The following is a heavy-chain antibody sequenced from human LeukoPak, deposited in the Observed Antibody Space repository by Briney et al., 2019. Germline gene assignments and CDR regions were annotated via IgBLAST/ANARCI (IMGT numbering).Heavy chain of an antibody. Sequence: GGSLRLSCAASGFTFDDYGMSWVRQVPGKGLEWVSGINWNGVSTGYADSVKGRFTISRDNAKNSLYLQMNSLRAEDTALYYCAKEWSSSRNQKIPHDAFDIWGQGTMVTVSS. V-gene: IGHV3-20*04. CDR3: AKEWSSSRNQKIPHDAFDI. J-gene: IGHJ3*02. CDR1: GFTFDDYG. CDR2: INWNGVST. D-gene: IGHD1-14*01.